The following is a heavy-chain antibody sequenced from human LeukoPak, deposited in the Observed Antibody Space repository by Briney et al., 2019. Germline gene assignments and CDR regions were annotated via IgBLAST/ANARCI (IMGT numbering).Heavy chain of an antibody. J-gene: IGHJ4*02. V-gene: IGHV4-30-4*08. Sequence: SETLSLTCTVSGGSISGGDYYWSWIRQPPGKGLEWIGYIYYSGSAYYNPSLKGRVTISVDTSKNQFSLKLRSVTAADSAVYYCARAVAVVFHYWGQGTLVTVSS. CDR3: ARAVAVVFHY. CDR1: GGSISGGDYY. CDR2: IYYSGSA. D-gene: IGHD6-19*01.